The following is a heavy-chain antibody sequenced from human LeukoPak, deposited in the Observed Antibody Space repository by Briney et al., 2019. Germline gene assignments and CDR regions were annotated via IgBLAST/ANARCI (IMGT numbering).Heavy chain of an antibody. J-gene: IGHJ5*02. CDR1: GFTFRSYW. CDR3: ARDDAGYSYDPRGWFDP. CDR2: INSDGRST. V-gene: IGHV3-74*01. Sequence: GGSLSLSCAASGFTFRSYWMHWVRQAPGKGLVWVSRINSDGRSTNYAESVKGRFTISRDNAKNTLYLQMNSLRAEDTAVYYCARDDAGYSYDPRGWFDPWGQGTLVTVSS. D-gene: IGHD5-18*01.